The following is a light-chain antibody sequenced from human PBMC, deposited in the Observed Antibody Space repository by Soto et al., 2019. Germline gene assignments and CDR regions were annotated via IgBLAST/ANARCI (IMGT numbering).Light chain of an antibody. Sequence: EIGLTQSPGTLSLSPGERATLSCRASQSVSSSYLASYQQKPVQAPRLLIYGASRKATGIPDRFSGSWSGAACTHTLSRLDTEHFAVYYCHQDGSSTPTSGQGTRLEIK. V-gene: IGKV3-20*01. CDR1: QSVSSSY. J-gene: IGKJ5*01. CDR3: HQDGSSTPT. CDR2: GAS.